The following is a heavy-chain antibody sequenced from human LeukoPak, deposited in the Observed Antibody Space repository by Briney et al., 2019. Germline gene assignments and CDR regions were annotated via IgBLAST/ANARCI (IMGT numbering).Heavy chain of an antibody. Sequence: GASVKVSCKASGYTFTSYGISWVRQAPGQGLEWMGWISAYNGNTNYAQKLQGRVTMTTDTSTSTAYMELRSLRSDDTAVYYCARYYYDSSGYLSIYYYYYMDVWGKGTTVTVSS. J-gene: IGHJ6*03. CDR2: ISAYNGNT. CDR1: GYTFTSYG. CDR3: ARYYYDSSGYLSIYYYYYMDV. V-gene: IGHV1-18*01. D-gene: IGHD3-22*01.